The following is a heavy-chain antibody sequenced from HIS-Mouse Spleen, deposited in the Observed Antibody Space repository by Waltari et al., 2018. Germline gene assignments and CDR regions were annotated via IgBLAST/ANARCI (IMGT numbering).Heavy chain of an antibody. CDR1: GGSISSYY. CDR2: YDSGST. J-gene: IGHJ2*01. CDR3: ARASRDLLLPRYFDL. V-gene: IGHV4-59*01. Sequence: QVQLQESGPGLVKPSETLSLTCTVSGGSISSYYWSWIRQPPGKGLEWIGYDSGSTNNTPSLRGLVTRPVDTSKNPFSLKLSAVTAADTAVYYCARASRDLLLPRYFDLWGRGTLVTVSS.